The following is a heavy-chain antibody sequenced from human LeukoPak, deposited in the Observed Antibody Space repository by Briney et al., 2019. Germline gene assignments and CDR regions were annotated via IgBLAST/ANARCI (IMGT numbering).Heavy chain of an antibody. Sequence: SETLSLTCTVSGGSISSYYWSWIRQPPGKGLEWIGYIYYSGSTNYNPSLKSRVTISVDTSRNQFSLKLSSVTAADTAVYYCARSLNDYSNFFYFDYWGQGTLVTVSS. CDR1: GGSISSYY. CDR2: IYYSGST. J-gene: IGHJ4*02. CDR3: ARSLNDYSNFFYFDY. D-gene: IGHD4-11*01. V-gene: IGHV4-59*08.